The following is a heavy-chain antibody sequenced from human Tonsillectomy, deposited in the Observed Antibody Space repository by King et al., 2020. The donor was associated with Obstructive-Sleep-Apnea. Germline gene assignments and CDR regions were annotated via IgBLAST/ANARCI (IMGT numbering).Heavy chain of an antibody. J-gene: IGHJ4*02. CDR1: GFTFSNAW. D-gene: IGHD1-20*01. Sequence: VQLVESGGGLVKPGGSLRLSCAASGFTFSNAWMSWVRQAPGKGLEWVGRIKSKTDGGTTDYAAPVKGRFTISRDDSKNTLYLQMNSLKTEDTAVYYCTTDLGLGITGTLRGGYFDYWGQGTLVTVSS. CDR3: TTDLGLGITGTLRGGYFDY. V-gene: IGHV3-15*01. CDR2: IKSKTDGGTT.